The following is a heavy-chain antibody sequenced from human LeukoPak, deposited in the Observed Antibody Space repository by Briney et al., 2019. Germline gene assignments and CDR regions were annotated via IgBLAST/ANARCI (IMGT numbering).Heavy chain of an antibody. CDR3: ARIDFWYAFDI. CDR1: GGSISSGDYY. Sequence: SQTLSLTCTVSGGSISSGDYYWSWIRQPPGKGLEWIGYIYYSGSTYYNPPLKSRVTISVDTSKNQFSLKLSSVTAADTAVYYCARIDFWYAFDIWGQGTMVTVSS. J-gene: IGHJ3*02. D-gene: IGHD3-3*01. V-gene: IGHV4-30-4*08. CDR2: IYYSGST.